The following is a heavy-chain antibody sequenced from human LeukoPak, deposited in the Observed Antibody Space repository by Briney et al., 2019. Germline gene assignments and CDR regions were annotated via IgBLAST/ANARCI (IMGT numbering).Heavy chain of an antibody. J-gene: IGHJ4*02. CDR2: IRYDGRNK. CDR3: AKEKGAPAGLFDS. Sequence: PGGSLRLSCAASGFTLTSYGMHWVRQAPGKGLQWVAFIRYDGRNKYYGDSGKGRFTISRDNSKNTLFLQMNSLRPEDTAVYYCAKEKGAPAGLFDSWGQGTPVTVSS. CDR1: GFTLTSYG. D-gene: IGHD6-13*01. V-gene: IGHV3-30*02.